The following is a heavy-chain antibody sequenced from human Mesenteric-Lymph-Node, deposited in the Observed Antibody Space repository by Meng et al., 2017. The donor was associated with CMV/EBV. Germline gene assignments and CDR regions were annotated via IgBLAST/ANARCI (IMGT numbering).Heavy chain of an antibody. CDR2: ISGRSTYI. D-gene: IGHD1-26*01. Sequence: GESLKISCAASGFTFSSYAMHWVRQAPGKGLEWVSSISGRSTYIYYGDSVKGRFTISRDNTKNSVYLQLNSLRAEDTAVYYCARSYYGYGINSNCDYWGQGALVTVSS. J-gene: IGHJ4*02. CDR3: ARSYYGYGINSNCDY. CDR1: GFTFSSYA. V-gene: IGHV3-21*01.